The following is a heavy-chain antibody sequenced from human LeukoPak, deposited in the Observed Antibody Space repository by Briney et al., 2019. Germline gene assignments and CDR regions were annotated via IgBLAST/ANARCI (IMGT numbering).Heavy chain of an antibody. Sequence: QPGGSLRLSCAASGFTFSSYSMNWVRQAPGKGLEWVSYISSSSSTIYYADSVEGRFTISRDNAKNSLYLQMNSLRAEDTAVYYCARVPTDGVVPTDYWGQGTLVTVSS. CDR1: GFTFSSYS. J-gene: IGHJ4*02. V-gene: IGHV3-48*04. D-gene: IGHD2-2*01. CDR3: ARVPTDGVVPTDY. CDR2: ISSSSSTI.